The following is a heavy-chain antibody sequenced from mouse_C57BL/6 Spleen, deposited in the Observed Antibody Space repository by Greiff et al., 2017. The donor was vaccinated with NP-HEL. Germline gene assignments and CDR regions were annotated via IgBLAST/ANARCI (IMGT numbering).Heavy chain of an antibody. J-gene: IGHJ3*01. Sequence: QVQLQQSGAELVRPGASVTLSCKASGYTFTDYEMHWVKQTPVHGLEWIGAIDPETGGTAYNQKFKGKAILNADKSSSTAYMELRSLTSEDSAVYYCTTLITTVVAPFAYWGQGTLVTVSA. CDR1: GYTFTDYE. D-gene: IGHD1-1*01. V-gene: IGHV1-15*01. CDR3: TTLITTVVAPFAY. CDR2: IDPETGGT.